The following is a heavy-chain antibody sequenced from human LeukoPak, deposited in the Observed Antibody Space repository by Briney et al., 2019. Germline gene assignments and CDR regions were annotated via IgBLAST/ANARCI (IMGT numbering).Heavy chain of an antibody. Sequence: PGGSLRLSCEASGFTFSSYEMNGVRQAPGKGLEWVSYISGSGSKIHYADSVKGRFTISRDNAKNSLYLQMNSLRVEDTAVYYCARDTSGWYRWFDPWGQGTLVTVSS. D-gene: IGHD6-19*01. J-gene: IGHJ5*02. CDR1: GFTFSSYE. CDR3: ARDTSGWYRWFDP. CDR2: ISGSGSKI. V-gene: IGHV3-48*03.